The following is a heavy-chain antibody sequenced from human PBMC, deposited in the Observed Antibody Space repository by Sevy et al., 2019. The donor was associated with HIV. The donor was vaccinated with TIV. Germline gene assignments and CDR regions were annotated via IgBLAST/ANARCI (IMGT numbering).Heavy chain of an antibody. Sequence: GGSLRLSCAASGFTFINYGMYWVRQAPGKGLEWVAFVSSDESNKYYVESVKGRFTISRDNSKNTLYLQMNSLRPEDRAVYYCARVVGGYYDSSGYRHFDLWGRGTLVTVSS. D-gene: IGHD3-22*01. CDR1: GFTFINYG. CDR2: VSSDESNK. J-gene: IGHJ2*01. CDR3: ARVVGGYYDSSGYRHFDL. V-gene: IGHV3-33*07.